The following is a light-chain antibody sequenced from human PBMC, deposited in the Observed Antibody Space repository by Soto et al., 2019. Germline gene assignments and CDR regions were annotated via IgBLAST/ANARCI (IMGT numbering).Light chain of an antibody. Sequence: DIQMTQSPSTLSASVGDRVTITCRASQSVSNWLAWYQQKRGKAPELLIYDASSLNSGVPSRFSGSGSWTEFTLTISCLQPYDFATYYCQQYNTYSAFGQGSKVEIK. CDR1: QSVSNW. CDR2: DAS. V-gene: IGKV1-5*01. J-gene: IGKJ1*01. CDR3: QQYNTYSA.